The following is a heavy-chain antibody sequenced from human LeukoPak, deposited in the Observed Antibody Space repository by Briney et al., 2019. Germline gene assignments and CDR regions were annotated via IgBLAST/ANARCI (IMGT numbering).Heavy chain of an antibody. V-gene: IGHV3-23*01. D-gene: IGHD1-26*01. CDR3: AKDRGSYIDAFDI. Sequence: GGSLRLSCAASGFTFSSYAMSWVRQAPGKGLEWVSAISGSGGSTYYADSVKGWFTISRDNSKNTLYLQMNSLRAEDTAVYYCAKDRGSYIDAFDIWGQGTMVTVSS. J-gene: IGHJ3*02. CDR2: ISGSGGST. CDR1: GFTFSSYA.